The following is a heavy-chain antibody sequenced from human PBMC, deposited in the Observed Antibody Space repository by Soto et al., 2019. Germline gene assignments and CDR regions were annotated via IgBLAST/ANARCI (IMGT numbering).Heavy chain of an antibody. Sequence: PGGSLRLSCAASRFAFSNYGMHWVRQTPGKGLEWVSLISATGGGTYYADSVKGRFTISRDNSHNTLYLQVHSLNAEDTAVYYCAKDRRAGGNSAFYFDFWGQGAQVTVSS. CDR3: AKDRRAGGNSAFYFDF. D-gene: IGHD3-16*01. CDR1: RFAFSNYG. V-gene: IGHV3-23*01. J-gene: IGHJ4*02. CDR2: ISATGGGT.